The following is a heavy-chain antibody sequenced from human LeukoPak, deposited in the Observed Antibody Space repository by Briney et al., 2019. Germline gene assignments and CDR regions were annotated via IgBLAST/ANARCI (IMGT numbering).Heavy chain of an antibody. CDR2: TYYRSKWYN. CDR3: AREDFLGGDGYNGGPWCFWDI. J-gene: IGHJ3*02. Sequence: SQTLSLTCAISGDSVSSNSAAWNWIRQSPSRGLEWLGRTYYRSKWYNDYAVSVKSRITINPDTSKNQFSLQLNSVTPEDTAVYYCAREDFLGGDGYNGGPWCFWDIWGQGTMVTVSS. D-gene: IGHD5-24*01. V-gene: IGHV6-1*01. CDR1: GDSVSSNSAA.